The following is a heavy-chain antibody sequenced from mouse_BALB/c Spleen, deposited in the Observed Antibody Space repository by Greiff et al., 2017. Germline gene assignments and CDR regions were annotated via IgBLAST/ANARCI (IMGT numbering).Heavy chain of an antibody. Sequence: EVQRVQSGGDLVKPGGSLKLSCAASGFTFSSYGMSWVRQTPDKRLEWVATISGGGSYTYYPDSVKGRFTISRDNAKNTLYLQLSSLKSEDTAMYYCAKHPATAGAMDYWGQGTSVTVSS. CDR2: ISGGGSYT. V-gene: IGHV5-6*01. J-gene: IGHJ4*01. CDR3: AKHPATAGAMDY. CDR1: GFTFSSYG. D-gene: IGHD1-2*01.